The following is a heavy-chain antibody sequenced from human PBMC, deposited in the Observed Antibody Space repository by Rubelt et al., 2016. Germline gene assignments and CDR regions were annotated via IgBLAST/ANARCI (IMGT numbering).Heavy chain of an antibody. CDR3: ARQPPDTAAFDY. CDR1: GASITTHY. Sequence: QVQLQESGPGLVKPSETLSLTCSVSGASITTHYWSWVRQFPGKGLEWLVYGHYSGSTNYNPSLKSRVTISVDTSKNQLSLKWSSVTAADTAVYHCARQPPDTAAFDYWGQGVLVTVSS. J-gene: IGHJ4*02. V-gene: IGHV4-59*08. CDR2: GHYSGST. D-gene: IGHD2-21*02.